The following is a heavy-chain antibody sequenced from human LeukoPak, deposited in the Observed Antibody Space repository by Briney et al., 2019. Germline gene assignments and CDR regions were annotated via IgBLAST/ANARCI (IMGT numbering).Heavy chain of an antibody. CDR3: AREGRGRVAAAGIISRYYMDV. D-gene: IGHD6-13*01. J-gene: IGHJ6*03. V-gene: IGHV7-4-1*02. CDR1: GYTFTGYY. CDR2: INTNTGNP. Sequence: GASVKVSCKASGYTFTGYYMHWVRQAPGQGLEWMGWINTNTGNPTYAQGFTGRFVFSLDTSVSTAYLQISSLKAEDTAVYYCAREGRGRVAAAGIISRYYMDVWGKGTTVTVSS.